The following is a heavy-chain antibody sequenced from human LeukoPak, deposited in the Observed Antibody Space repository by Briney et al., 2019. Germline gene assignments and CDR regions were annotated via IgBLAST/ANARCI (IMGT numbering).Heavy chain of an antibody. D-gene: IGHD3/OR15-3a*01. J-gene: IGHJ4*02. CDR1: GITLSNYG. CDR2: ISDSGGST. V-gene: IGHV3-23*01. CDR3: AKRGVVIRVVLVGFHKEAYYFES. Sequence: QSGGSLRLSCAVSGITLSNYGMSWVCQAPGKGLEWVAGISDSGGSTKYADSVKGRFTISRDNPKNTLFLQMNSLRAEDTAVYFCAKRGVVIRVVLVGFHKEAYYFESWGQGALVTVSS.